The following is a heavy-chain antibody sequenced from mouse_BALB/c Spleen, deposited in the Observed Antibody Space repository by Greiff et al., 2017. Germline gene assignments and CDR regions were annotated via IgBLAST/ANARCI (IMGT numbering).Heavy chain of an antibody. Sequence: VQLQESGPELVKPGASVRISCKASGYTFTGYYIHWVKQRPGQGLEWIGWIYPGNVNTKYNEKFKGKATLTADKSSSTAYMQLSSLTSEDSAVYFCASFYGTYAMDYWGQGTSVTVSS. D-gene: IGHD2-1*01. J-gene: IGHJ4*01. V-gene: IGHV1S56*01. CDR3: ASFYGTYAMDY. CDR1: GYTFTGYY. CDR2: IYPGNVNT.